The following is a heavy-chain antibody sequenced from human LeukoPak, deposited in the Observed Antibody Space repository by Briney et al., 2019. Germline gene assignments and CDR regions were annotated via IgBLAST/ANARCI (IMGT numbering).Heavy chain of an antibody. CDR1: GFTFSSYA. CDR2: ISYDGSNK. D-gene: IGHD3-10*01. V-gene: IGHV3-30*04. CDR3: ARVNDYYYGSGSYLAEDY. J-gene: IGHJ4*02. Sequence: GRSLRLSCAASGFTFSSYAMHWVRQAPGKGLEWVAVISYDGSNKYYADSVKGRFTISGDNSKNTLYLQMNSLRAEDTAVYYCARVNDYYYGSGSYLAEDYWGQGTLVTVSS.